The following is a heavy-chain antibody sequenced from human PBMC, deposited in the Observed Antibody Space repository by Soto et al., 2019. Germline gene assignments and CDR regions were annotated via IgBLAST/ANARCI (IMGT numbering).Heavy chain of an antibody. CDR2: INPNSGAT. Sequence: QVQLLQSGAEVKKPGASVKVSCKASGYSFTGYYMHWVRQAPGQGLEWMGWINPNSGATDYALKFLGRLTMTGDTSISTAYMELRRLRSDDTAVYFCARGRGDIGVVPAAHDYWGQGTLVTVSS. V-gene: IGHV1-2*02. CDR1: GYSFTGYY. CDR3: ARGRGDIGVVPAAHDY. D-gene: IGHD2-2*01. J-gene: IGHJ4*02.